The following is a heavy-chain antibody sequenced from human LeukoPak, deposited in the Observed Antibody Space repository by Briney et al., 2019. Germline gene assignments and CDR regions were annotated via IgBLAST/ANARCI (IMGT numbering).Heavy chain of an antibody. CDR3: ARVDCSGGSCYFPLDY. D-gene: IGHD2-15*01. V-gene: IGHV1-69*13. CDR2: IIPIFGTA. J-gene: IGHJ4*02. CDR1: GGTFSSYA. Sequence: SVKVSCKASGGTFSSYAISWVRQAPGQGLEWMGGIIPIFGTANYAQKFQGRVTITADESTSTAYMELSSLRSEDTAVYYCARVDCSGGSCYFPLDYWGQGTLVTVSS.